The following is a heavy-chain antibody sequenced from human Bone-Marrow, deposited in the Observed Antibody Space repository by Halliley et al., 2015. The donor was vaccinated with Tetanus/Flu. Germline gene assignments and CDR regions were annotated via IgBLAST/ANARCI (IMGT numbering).Heavy chain of an antibody. V-gene: IGHV1-8*02. CDR1: GYTFGSYD. J-gene: IGHJ4*02. Sequence: QLVQSGAEVKKPGASVKVSCKASGYTFGSYDINWVRQAPGQGLEWMGWMNPNSGNTDYAQKFRGRVTMTRSTSTSTAYMELSSLGSADTAVDYGARVTGSGTCSFDCWGQGTLVTVSS. D-gene: IGHD3-10*01. CDR2: MNPNSGNT. CDR3: ARVTGSGTCSFDC.